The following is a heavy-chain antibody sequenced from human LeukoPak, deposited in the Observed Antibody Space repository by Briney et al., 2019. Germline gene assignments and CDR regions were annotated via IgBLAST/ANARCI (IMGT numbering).Heavy chain of an antibody. CDR3: ARLRAFSYGHLDY. CDR2: MRYSGTT. V-gene: IGHV4-39*01. J-gene: IGHJ4*02. D-gene: IGHD5-18*01. CDR1: GDSITRSDYH. Sequence: SETLSLTCTVSGDSITRSDYHWGWIRQPPGKGLEWIGSMRYSGTTSYNASLEGRVTISVDTSSNQFSLKMISVTAADTAVYYCARLRAFSYGHLDYWGQGILVTVSS.